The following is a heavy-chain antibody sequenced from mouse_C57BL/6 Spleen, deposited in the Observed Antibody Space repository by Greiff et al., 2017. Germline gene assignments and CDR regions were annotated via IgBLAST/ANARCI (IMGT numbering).Heavy chain of an antibody. V-gene: IGHV1-50*01. CDR1: GYTFTSYW. CDR3: ARGGRSSGV. CDR2: IDPSDSYT. J-gene: IGHJ1*03. Sequence: QVQLKQPGAELVKPGASVKLSCKASGYTFTSYWMQWVKQRPGKGLEWIGEIDPSDSYTNYNQKFKGKATLTVDTSSSTAYMQLSRRTSAGSAVYNCARGGRSSGVWGTGTTVTVSS. D-gene: IGHD1-1*01.